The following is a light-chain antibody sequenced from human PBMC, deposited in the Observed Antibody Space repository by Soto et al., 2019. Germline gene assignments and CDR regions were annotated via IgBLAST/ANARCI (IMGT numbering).Light chain of an antibody. CDR1: SSDIGNYDF. CDR2: EVS. CDR3: SSYTTRTRV. Sequence: QSVLTLPASVSGSPGQSITISCTGTSSDIGNYDFVSWYQQVPGTAPKAMIYEVSSRPSGVSNRFSGSKSGNTASLTISGLQAEDEAYYYCSSYTTRTRVFGTGTKVTVL. J-gene: IGLJ1*01. V-gene: IGLV2-14*01.